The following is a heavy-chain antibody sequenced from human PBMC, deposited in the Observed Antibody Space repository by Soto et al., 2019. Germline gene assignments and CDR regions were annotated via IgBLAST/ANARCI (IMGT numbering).Heavy chain of an antibody. V-gene: IGHV3-49*04. D-gene: IGHD2-8*01. CDR3: TGTLHPVLMVYAHFDY. Sequence: PGGSLRLSCTASGFTFGDYAMSWVRQAPGKGLEWVGFIRSKAYGGTTEYAASVKGRFTISRDDSKSIAYLQMNSLKTEDTAVYYCTGTLHPVLMVYAHFDYWGQGTLVTVSS. CDR2: IRSKAYGGTT. J-gene: IGHJ4*02. CDR1: GFTFGDYA.